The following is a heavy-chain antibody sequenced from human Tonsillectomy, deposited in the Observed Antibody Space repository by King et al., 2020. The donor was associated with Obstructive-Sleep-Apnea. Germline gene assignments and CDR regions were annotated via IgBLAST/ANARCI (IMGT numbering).Heavy chain of an antibody. CDR3: ARADDGGNQYYFDY. Sequence: VQLVESGGGLVQPGGSLRLSCAASGFTVSSNYMSWVRQAPGKGLEWVSVIYSGGSTYYADSVKGRFTITRHNSKNTLYLQMNSLRAEDTAVYYCARADDGGNQYYFDYWGQGTLVTVSS. CDR1: GFTVSSNY. J-gene: IGHJ4*02. V-gene: IGHV3-53*04. D-gene: IGHD4-23*01. CDR2: IYSGGST.